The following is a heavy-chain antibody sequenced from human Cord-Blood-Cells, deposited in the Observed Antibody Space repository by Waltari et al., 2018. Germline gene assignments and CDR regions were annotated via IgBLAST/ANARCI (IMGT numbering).Heavy chain of an antibody. CDR1: GGLLSSSTW. Sequence: QVQLQESGPGLVKPSGTLSLTCAGPGGLLSSSTWWSRVRPPPGKGLEWIGEIYHSGSTNYNPSLKSRVTISVDKSKNQFSLKLSSVTAAGTAVYYCASITMVQGVQYYFDYWGQGTLVTVSS. J-gene: IGHJ4*02. CDR2: IYHSGST. CDR3: ASITMVQGVQYYFDY. D-gene: IGHD3-10*01. V-gene: IGHV4-4*02.